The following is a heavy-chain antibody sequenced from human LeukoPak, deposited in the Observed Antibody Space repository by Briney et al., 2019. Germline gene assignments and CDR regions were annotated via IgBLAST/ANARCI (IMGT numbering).Heavy chain of an antibody. D-gene: IGHD3-16*01. V-gene: IGHV1-46*01. Sequence: SMQSSTKTFGYTFPSNYMNCLRQAPQQTLEWMGITNPSGGSTSYAQKIKGRATMTRDTSTSTVYMELSSLRSEDTAVYYCARAWGYYFDYWGQGTLVTVSS. CDR3: ARAWGYYFDY. J-gene: IGHJ4*02. CDR2: TNPSGGST. CDR1: GYTFPSNY.